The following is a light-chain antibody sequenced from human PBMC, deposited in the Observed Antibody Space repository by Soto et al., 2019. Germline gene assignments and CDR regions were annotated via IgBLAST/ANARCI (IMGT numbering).Light chain of an antibody. CDR3: QQYGNSAWT. CDR2: GAS. CDR1: QTVSNNY. Sequence: EFVLTQSPGTLSLSPGERATLSCRASQTVSNNYLAWYQQKPGQAPRLLIYGASSRATGIPDRFSGSGSGTDFTLTISRLEPEDFAVYYCQQYGNSAWTFGQGTKVDI. V-gene: IGKV3-20*01. J-gene: IGKJ1*01.